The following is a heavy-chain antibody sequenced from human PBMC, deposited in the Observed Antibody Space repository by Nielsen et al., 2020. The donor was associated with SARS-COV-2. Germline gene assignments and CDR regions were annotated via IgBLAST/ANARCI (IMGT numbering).Heavy chain of an antibody. V-gene: IGHV3-20*01. CDR2: INWNGGST. J-gene: IGHJ2*01. Sequence: SPKIPCASSGFPYDDYGMSWVRQPPGKGLDWVYGINWNGGSTGYADSVKGRFTISRDNAKNSLYLQMNSLRAEDTALYHCATEAVADDWYFDLWGRGTLVTVSS. CDR1: GFPYDDYG. CDR3: ATEAVADDWYFDL. D-gene: IGHD6-19*01.